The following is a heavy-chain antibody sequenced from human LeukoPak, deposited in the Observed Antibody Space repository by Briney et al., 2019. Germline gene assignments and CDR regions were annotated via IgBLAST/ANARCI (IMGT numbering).Heavy chain of an antibody. CDR2: ISGSGAFT. CDR3: ARETGSAVGSTDFDY. Sequence: GGSLRLSCAASGFTFNTYAMSWVRQAPGTGLEWVSTISGSGAFTKYADSVTGRFTISRDNSKNTLYLQLNSLRAEDTATYYCARETGSAVGSTDFDYWGQGTLVTVSS. D-gene: IGHD4-17*01. CDR1: GFTFNTYA. V-gene: IGHV3-23*01. J-gene: IGHJ4*02.